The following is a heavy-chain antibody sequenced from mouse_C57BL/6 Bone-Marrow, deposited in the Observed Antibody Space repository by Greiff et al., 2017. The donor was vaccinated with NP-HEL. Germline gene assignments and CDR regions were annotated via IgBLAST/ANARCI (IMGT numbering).Heavy chain of an antibody. V-gene: IGHV1-26*01. CDR1: GYTFTDYY. CDR2: INPNNGGT. Sequence: EVQLQQSGPELVKPGASVKISCKASGYTFTDYYMNWVKQSHGKSLEWIGDINPNNGGTSYNQKFKGKATLTVDKSSSTAYMELRSLTSEDSAVYYCARERYYYGSSDYAMDYWGQGTSVTVSS. CDR3: ARERYYYGSSDYAMDY. D-gene: IGHD1-1*01. J-gene: IGHJ4*01.